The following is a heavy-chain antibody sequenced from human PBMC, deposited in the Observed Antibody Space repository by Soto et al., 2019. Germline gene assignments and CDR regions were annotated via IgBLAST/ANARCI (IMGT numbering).Heavy chain of an antibody. J-gene: IGHJ6*03. CDR1: GYTFTSYG. CDR2: ISAYNGNT. V-gene: IGHV1-18*01. CDR3: ARIGRRGGYDFYYYYYMDV. D-gene: IGHD5-12*01. Sequence: QVQLVQSGAEVKKPGASVKVSCKASGYTFTSYGISWVRQAPGQGLEWMGWISAYNGNTNYAQKLQGRVTMTTDTSTSTAYMGLRSLRSDDTAVYYCARIGRRGGYDFYYYYYMDVWGTGTTVTVSS.